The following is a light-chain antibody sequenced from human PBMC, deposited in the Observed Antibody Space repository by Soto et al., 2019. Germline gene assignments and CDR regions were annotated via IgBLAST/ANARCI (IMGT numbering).Light chain of an antibody. CDR1: SSDVGGYNY. CDR2: DVT. V-gene: IGLV2-11*01. J-gene: IGLJ3*02. Sequence: QSALTQPRSVSGSPGQSVTISCTGTSSDVGGYNYVSWYQQLPGKAPKLMIYDVTKRPSGVPDRLSGSKSGNTASLTISGLQAEDEADYHCCSFSGTYHWVFGGGTKVTVL. CDR3: CSFSGTYHWV.